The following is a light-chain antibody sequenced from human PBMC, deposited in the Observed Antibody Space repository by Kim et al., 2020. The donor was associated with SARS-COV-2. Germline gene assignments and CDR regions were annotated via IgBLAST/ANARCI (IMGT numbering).Light chain of an antibody. J-gene: IGLJ1*01. CDR2: QDN. CDR3: QAWDSSTSV. Sequence: SYELTQPPSVSVSPGQTASITCSGDKLGNKYASWYQQKPGQSPVLVIYQDNKRPSGIPERFSGSNSGNTATLTISGTQAMDAADYYCQAWDSSTSVFGSGTKVTVL. V-gene: IGLV3-1*01. CDR1: KLGNKY.